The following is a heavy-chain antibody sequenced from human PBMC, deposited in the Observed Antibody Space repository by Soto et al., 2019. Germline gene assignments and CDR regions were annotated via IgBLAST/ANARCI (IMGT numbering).Heavy chain of an antibody. J-gene: IGHJ5*02. V-gene: IGHV3-30-3*01. CDR2: ISYDGSNK. CDR1: GFTFSSRA. Sequence: PGGSLRLSCAASGFTFSSRAMHWVRQAPGKGLEWVALISYDGSNKYYADSVKGRFTISRDNSKNTLYLQMNSLRAEDTAVYYCAKDPYDRLTGYYNWFDPWGQGTLVTVSS. D-gene: IGHD3-9*01. CDR3: AKDPYDRLTGYYNWFDP.